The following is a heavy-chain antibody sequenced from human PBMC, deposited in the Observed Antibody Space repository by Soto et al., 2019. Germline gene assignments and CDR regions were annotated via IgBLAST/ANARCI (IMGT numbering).Heavy chain of an antibody. D-gene: IGHD6-13*01. J-gene: IGHJ4*02. CDR2: IQTGDGDT. CDR3: VRDKKGIPFDC. Sequence: QVQLLQSGAEVKRPGASLRVSCKASGYIFSTHALHWVRQAPGQRPEWMGWIQTGDGDTEYSERFQGRVTISSDTSATTAYMELSSLTAEDTAVYYCVRDKKGIPFDCWGQGTVVTVSS. V-gene: IGHV1-3*04. CDR1: GYIFSTHA.